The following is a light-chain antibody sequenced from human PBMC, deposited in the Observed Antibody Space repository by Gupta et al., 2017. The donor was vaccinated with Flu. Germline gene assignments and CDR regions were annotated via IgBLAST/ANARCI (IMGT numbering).Light chain of an antibody. J-gene: IGLJ1*01. Sequence: HSVLTQPPSVSVAPGQRVAISCTGCSSNIGAGYDVHWYQQLPGTAPKLLIYGNSNRPSGVPDRFSGSKSGTSASLAISGLQAEDEADYYCQSYDSSLSGYVFGTGTKVTVL. CDR3: QSYDSSLSGYV. CDR2: GNS. CDR1: SSNIGAGYD. V-gene: IGLV1-40*01.